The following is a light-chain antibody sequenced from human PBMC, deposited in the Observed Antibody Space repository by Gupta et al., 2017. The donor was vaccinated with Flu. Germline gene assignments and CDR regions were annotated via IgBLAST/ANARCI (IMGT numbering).Light chain of an antibody. J-gene: IGKJ1*01. CDR1: QSLSSNY. CDR3: QHDYLSPKT. Sequence: EVVLTQSPGTLSSSPGERVTLSCRASQSLSSNYVAWYQQKPGQSPKLLIFGASSRATGTPDRFSGGGSGTDFTLTISRGEPEDFAVYYCQHDYLSPKTFGQGTKVEV. V-gene: IGKV3-20*01. CDR2: GAS.